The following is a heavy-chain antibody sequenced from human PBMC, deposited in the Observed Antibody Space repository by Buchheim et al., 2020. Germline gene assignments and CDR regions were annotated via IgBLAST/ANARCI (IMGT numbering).Heavy chain of an antibody. Sequence: QVQLVQSGAEVKKPGASVKVSCKTSGSTFTNHDINWVRQAPGQGLEWMGWMNPNSGKTGYGQQFQGRVTMIWDTSLHTAYMELSSLRFDDTAVYYCASEAATMRGMDVWGQGTT. V-gene: IGHV1-8*01. CDR3: ASEAATMRGMDV. CDR1: GSTFTNHD. J-gene: IGHJ6*02. D-gene: IGHD1/OR15-1a*01. CDR2: MNPNSGKT.